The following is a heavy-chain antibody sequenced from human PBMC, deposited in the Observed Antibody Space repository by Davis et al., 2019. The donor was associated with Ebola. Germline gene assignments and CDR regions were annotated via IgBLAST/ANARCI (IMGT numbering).Heavy chain of an antibody. CDR3: ARDGYISYYYYYGMDV. J-gene: IGHJ6*02. Sequence: ASVKVSCKASGYTFTSYGISWVRQAPGQGLEWMGWISAYNGNTNYAQKLQGRVTMTTDTSTSTAYMELRSLRSDYTAVYYCARDGYISYYYYYGMDVWGQGTTVTVSS. CDR1: GYTFTSYG. V-gene: IGHV1-18*01. D-gene: IGHD5-18*01. CDR2: ISAYNGNT.